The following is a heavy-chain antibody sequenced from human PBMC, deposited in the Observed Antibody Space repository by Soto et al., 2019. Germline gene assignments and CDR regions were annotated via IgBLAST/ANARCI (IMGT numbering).Heavy chain of an antibody. V-gene: IGHV1-69*13. Sequence: SVKVSCKASGGTFSSYAISWVRQAPGQGLEWMGGIIPIFGTANYAQKFQGRVTITADESTSTAYMELSSLRSEDTAVYYCANDCSSGSCYYYYGMDVWGQGTTVTVS. CDR1: GGTFSSYA. D-gene: IGHD2-15*01. CDR2: IIPIFGTA. J-gene: IGHJ6*02. CDR3: ANDCSSGSCYYYYGMDV.